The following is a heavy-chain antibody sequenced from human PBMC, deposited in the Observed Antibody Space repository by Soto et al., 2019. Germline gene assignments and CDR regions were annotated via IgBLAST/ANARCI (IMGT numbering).Heavy chain of an antibody. J-gene: IGHJ6*02. CDR1: GYTFTSYG. CDR2: ISAYNGNT. CDR3: ARLGRITIFGVVKDYYGMDV. D-gene: IGHD3-3*01. V-gene: IGHV1-18*04. Sequence: ASVKVSCKASGYTFTSYGISWVRQAPGQGLEWMGWISAYNGNTNYAQKLQGRVTMTTDTSTSTAYMELRGLRSDDTAVYYCARLGRITIFGVVKDYYGMDVWGQGTTVTVSS.